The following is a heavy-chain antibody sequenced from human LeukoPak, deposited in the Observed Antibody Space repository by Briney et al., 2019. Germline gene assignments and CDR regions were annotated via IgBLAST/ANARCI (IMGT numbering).Heavy chain of an antibody. Sequence: PGGSLRLSCAASGFTFSRYSMKWVRQAPGKGLEWVANIRSSSSTINYAASVKGRFTISRDNAKNSLYLQMNSLRDEDTAVYYCARDYDILTGYAYYYYGMDVWGQGTTVTVSS. J-gene: IGHJ6*02. CDR2: IRSSSSTI. CDR1: GFTFSRYS. V-gene: IGHV3-48*02. CDR3: ARDYDILTGYAYYYYGMDV. D-gene: IGHD3-9*01.